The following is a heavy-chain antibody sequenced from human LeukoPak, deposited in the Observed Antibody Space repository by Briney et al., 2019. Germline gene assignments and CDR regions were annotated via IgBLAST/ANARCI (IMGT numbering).Heavy chain of an antibody. CDR3: ARVRGSGSYSDY. J-gene: IGHJ4*02. D-gene: IGHD3-10*01. Sequence: SETLSLTCTVAGGSISSYYGSWIRQPPGKGLKWIGYIYYIGSTNYNPSLKSRVTISVDTSKNQFSLNLSPVTAAATAVYYCARVRGSGSYSDYWGQGQLVTVSS. CDR2: IYYIGST. CDR1: GGSISSYY. V-gene: IGHV4-59*01.